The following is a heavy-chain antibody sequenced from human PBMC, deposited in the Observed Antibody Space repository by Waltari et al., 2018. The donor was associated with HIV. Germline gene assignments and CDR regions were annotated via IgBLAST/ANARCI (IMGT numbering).Heavy chain of an antibody. V-gene: IGHV4-4*02. Sequence: QVQLQESGPGLVKASETLSLTCAVSGGSISSYNWWSWVRQPPGKGMEWIGEMYHAGSTNYNTSFKNRVTISVDKPKNQFSLGMRSVTAADTAVYYCARVVSGDSGSSRFDPWGQGTLVTVSS. D-gene: IGHD4-17*01. CDR3: ARVVSGDSGSSRFDP. CDR2: MYHAGST. CDR1: GGSISSYNW. J-gene: IGHJ5*02.